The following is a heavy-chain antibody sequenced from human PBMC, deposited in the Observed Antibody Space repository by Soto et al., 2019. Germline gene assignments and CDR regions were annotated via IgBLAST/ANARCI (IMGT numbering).Heavy chain of an antibody. CDR2: IIPIFGTP. CDR3: ARIPAVGGNSGLGLVDY. D-gene: IGHD2-21*02. V-gene: IGHV1-69*06. CDR1: GGTFSSYA. Sequence: QVQLVQSGAEVKKPGSSVKVSCKASGGTFSSYAISWVRQAPGQGLEWMGGIIPIFGTPNYAQKFQGRVTINAEISPRSAYMELSRLRSEYTAVYYCARIPAVGGNSGLGLVDYWGQGTLVPVSS. J-gene: IGHJ4*02.